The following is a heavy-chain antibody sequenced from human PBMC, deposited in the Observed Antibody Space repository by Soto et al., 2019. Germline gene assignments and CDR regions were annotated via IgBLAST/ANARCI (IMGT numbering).Heavy chain of an antibody. CDR1: GGTFSSFA. Sequence: QVQLVQSGAEVKKPGSSVQVSCKASGGTFSSFAINWVRQAPGQGPQWMGGIMPIVGTPNYAQRFQGRVTIITDEVTSTAYMELTSLTVEDTAVYYCALGNAMDVWGQGTTVTVSS. CDR3: ALGNAMDV. D-gene: IGHD7-27*01. J-gene: IGHJ6*02. V-gene: IGHV1-69*01. CDR2: IMPIVGTP.